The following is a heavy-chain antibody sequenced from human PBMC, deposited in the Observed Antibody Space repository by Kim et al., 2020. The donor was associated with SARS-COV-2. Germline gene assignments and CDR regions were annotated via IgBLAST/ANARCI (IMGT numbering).Heavy chain of an antibody. D-gene: IGHD6-25*01. V-gene: IGHV1-18*01. Sequence: ASVKVSCKASGYTFTSYGTSWVRQAPGQGLEWMGWISAYNGNTNYAQKLQGRVTMTTDTSTSTAYMELRSLRSDDTAVYYCARVPTGGFLIAAKGGTERYNWFDPWGQGTLVTVSS. J-gene: IGHJ5*02. CDR2: ISAYNGNT. CDR3: ARVPTGGFLIAAKGGTERYNWFDP. CDR1: GYTFTSYG.